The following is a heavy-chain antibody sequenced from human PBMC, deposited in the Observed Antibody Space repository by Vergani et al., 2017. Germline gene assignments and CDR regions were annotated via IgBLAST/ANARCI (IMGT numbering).Heavy chain of an antibody. J-gene: IGHJ4*02. CDR3: AKGEYYYDSSGLFDY. CDR2: INSDGSST. D-gene: IGHD3-22*01. CDR1: GFTFSSYW. Sequence: EVQLVESGGGLVQPGGSLRLSCAASGFTFSSYWMHWVRQTPGKGLVWVSRINSDGSSTSYADSVKGRFTISRDNAKNTLYLQMNSLRAEDTAVYYCAKGEYYYDSSGLFDYWGQGTLVTVSS. V-gene: IGHV3-74*01.